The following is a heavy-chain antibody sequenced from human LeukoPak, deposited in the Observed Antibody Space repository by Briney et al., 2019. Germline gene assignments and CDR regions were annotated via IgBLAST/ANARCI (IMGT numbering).Heavy chain of an antibody. CDR3: AKDPLPYCSGGSCYSSFDY. J-gene: IGHJ4*02. V-gene: IGHV3-23*01. Sequence: PGGSLRLSCAASGFTFSSYAMSWVRQAPGKGLEWVSAISGSGGSTYYADSVKGRFTISRDNSKNTLYLQMNSLRAEDTAVYYCAKDPLPYCSGGSCYSSFDYWGQGTLVTVSS. CDR2: ISGSGGST. CDR1: GFTFSSYA. D-gene: IGHD2-15*01.